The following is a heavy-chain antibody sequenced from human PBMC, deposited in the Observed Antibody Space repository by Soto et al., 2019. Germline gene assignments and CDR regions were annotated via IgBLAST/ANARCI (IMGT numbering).Heavy chain of an antibody. D-gene: IGHD3-22*01. Sequence: ASVKVSCKASGYTFIDYYMHWVRQAPGQGFEWMGRISPRSGGTNYAQKFQGRVTMTWDTSLNTAYMELSSLISEDTAVYYCARDYYDSSGYYEKMKDGYYYYGMDVWGQGTTVTVSS. CDR3: ARDYYDSSGYYEKMKDGYYYYGMDV. CDR1: GYTFIDYY. V-gene: IGHV1-2*02. CDR2: ISPRSGGT. J-gene: IGHJ6*02.